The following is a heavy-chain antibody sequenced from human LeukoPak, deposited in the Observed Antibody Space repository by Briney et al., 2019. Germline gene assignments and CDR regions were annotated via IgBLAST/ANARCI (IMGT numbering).Heavy chain of an antibody. CDR1: GFTFSSYA. CDR3: AKDFSYYYDSSGSHLDY. J-gene: IGHJ4*02. Sequence: GGSLRLSCAASGFTFSSYAMSWVRQAPGKGLGWVSAISGSGGSTYYADSVKGRFTISRDNSKNTLYLQMNSLRAEDTAVYYCAKDFSYYYDSSGSHLDYWGQGTLVTVSS. CDR2: ISGSGGST. V-gene: IGHV3-23*01. D-gene: IGHD3-22*01.